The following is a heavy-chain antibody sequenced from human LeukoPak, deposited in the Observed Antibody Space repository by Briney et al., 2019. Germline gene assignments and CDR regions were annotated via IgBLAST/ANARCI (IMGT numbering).Heavy chain of an antibody. V-gene: IGHV4-34*01. Sequence: SETLSLTCAVYGGSFSGYYRSWIRQPPGKGLEWIGEINHSGSTNYNPSLKSRVTISVDTSKNQFSLKLSSVTAADTAVYYCAREGYDSSGYHNWFDPWGQGTLVTVSS. D-gene: IGHD3-22*01. CDR3: AREGYDSSGYHNWFDP. J-gene: IGHJ5*02. CDR2: INHSGST. CDR1: GGSFSGYY.